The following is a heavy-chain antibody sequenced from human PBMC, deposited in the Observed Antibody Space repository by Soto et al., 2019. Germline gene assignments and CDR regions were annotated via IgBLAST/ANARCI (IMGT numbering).Heavy chain of an antibody. Sequence: QVQLVESGGGVVQPGRSLRLSCAASGFTFSSYGMHWVRQAPGKGLEWVAVISYHGNDKYYADSVKGRFTISSDNFKSTLYLQMSSLRAEDRAIYFCGKDLLHNPVTTCGSWGQGTLVTVSS. CDR3: GKDLLHNPVTTCGS. J-gene: IGHJ5*02. CDR2: ISYHGNDK. CDR1: GFTFSSYG. D-gene: IGHD4-17*01. V-gene: IGHV3-30*18.